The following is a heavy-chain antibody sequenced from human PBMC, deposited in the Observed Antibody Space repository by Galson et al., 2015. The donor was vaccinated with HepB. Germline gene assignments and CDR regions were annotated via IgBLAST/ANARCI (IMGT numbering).Heavy chain of an antibody. CDR3: ARVDLYGGSGAGAFDI. D-gene: IGHD3-10*01. V-gene: IGHV4-38-2*02. J-gene: IGHJ3*02. CDR2: IYHSGST. CDR1: ISSGYY. Sequence: ISSGYYWGWIRQPPGKGLEWIGSIYHSGSTYYNPSLKSRVTISVDTSKNQFSLKLSSVTAADTAVYYCARVDLYGGSGAGAFDIWGHGTMVTVSS.